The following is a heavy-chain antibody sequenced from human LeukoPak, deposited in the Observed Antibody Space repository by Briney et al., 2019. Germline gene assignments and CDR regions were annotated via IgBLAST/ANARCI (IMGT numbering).Heavy chain of an antibody. CDR2: ISYDGSNK. CDR3: ASHYDTSGYHYFDF. V-gene: IGHV3-30-3*01. CDR1: GFTFSDHY. D-gene: IGHD3-22*01. Sequence: QAGGSLRLSCAVSGFTFSDHYMHWVRQAPGKGLEWVAVISYDGSNKYYADSVKGRFTISRDSSKNTLYLQMNSLRAEDTAVYYCASHYDTSGYHYFDFRGQGTLVTVSS. J-gene: IGHJ4*02.